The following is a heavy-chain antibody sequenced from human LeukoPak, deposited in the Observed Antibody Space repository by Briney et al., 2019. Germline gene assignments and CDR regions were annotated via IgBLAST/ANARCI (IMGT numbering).Heavy chain of an antibody. Sequence: GRSLRLSCAASGFTFDDYAMHWVRQAPGKGLEWVSGISWNSGGIGYADSVKGRFTISRDNAKNSLYLQMNSLRAEDTALYYCAKVGGWYTAHGAFDIWGQGTMVTVSS. D-gene: IGHD6-19*01. CDR2: ISWNSGGI. CDR3: AKVGGWYTAHGAFDI. V-gene: IGHV3-9*01. J-gene: IGHJ3*02. CDR1: GFTFDDYA.